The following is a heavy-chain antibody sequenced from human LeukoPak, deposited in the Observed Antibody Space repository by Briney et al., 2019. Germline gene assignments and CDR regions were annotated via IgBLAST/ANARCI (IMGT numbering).Heavy chain of an antibody. V-gene: IGHV3-53*01. CDR2: IYSGGST. Sequence: GGSLRLSCAASGFTVSSNYMSWVRQAPGKGLEWVSVIYSGGSTYYAGSVKGRFTISRDNSKNTLYLQMNSLRAEDTAVYYCAREIVGGGGFDYWGQGTLVTVSS. D-gene: IGHD1-26*01. J-gene: IGHJ4*02. CDR3: AREIVGGGGFDY. CDR1: GFTVSSNY.